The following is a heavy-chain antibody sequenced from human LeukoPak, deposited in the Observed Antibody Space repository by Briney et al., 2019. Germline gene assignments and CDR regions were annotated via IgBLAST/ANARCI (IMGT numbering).Heavy chain of an antibody. CDR3: ARESVVVPAATYFDY. CDR2: IYYSGST. J-gene: IGHJ4*02. D-gene: IGHD2-2*01. Sequence: SETLSFTCTVSGGSISSSSYYWGWIRQPPGKGLEWIGSIYYSGSTYYNPSLKSRVTISVDTSKNQFSLKLSSVTAADTAVYYCARESVVVPAATYFDYWGQGTLVTVSS. V-gene: IGHV4-39*07. CDR1: GGSISSSSYY.